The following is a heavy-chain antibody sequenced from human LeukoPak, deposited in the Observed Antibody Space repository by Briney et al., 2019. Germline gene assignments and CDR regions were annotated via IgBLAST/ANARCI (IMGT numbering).Heavy chain of an antibody. CDR3: ASQGGLLWFGELSGGMDV. CDR1: GFTFSSYA. V-gene: IGHV3-30-3*01. CDR2: ISHDGSNK. Sequence: GGSLRLSCAASGFTFSSYAMNWVRQAPGKGLEWVAFISHDGSNKYYADSVKGRFTISRDNSKNTLYLQMNSLRAEDTAVYYCASQGGLLWFGELSGGMDVWGQGTTATVSS. D-gene: IGHD3-10*01. J-gene: IGHJ6*02.